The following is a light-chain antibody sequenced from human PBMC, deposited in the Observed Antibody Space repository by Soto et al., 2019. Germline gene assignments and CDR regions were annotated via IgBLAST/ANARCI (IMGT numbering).Light chain of an antibody. CDR2: DAS. CDR1: QSISSW. J-gene: IGKJ1*01. Sequence: DIQMTQSASTLSASVGDRVTITCRASQSISSWLAWYQQKPGKAPKLLIYDASSLESGVPSRFSGSGSGTEFTLTISSLQHDDFATYYCQQYNSYPTFGQGTKVEIK. V-gene: IGKV1-5*01. CDR3: QQYNSYPT.